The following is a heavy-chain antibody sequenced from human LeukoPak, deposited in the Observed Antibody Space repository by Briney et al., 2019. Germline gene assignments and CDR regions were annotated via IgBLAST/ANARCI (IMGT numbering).Heavy chain of an antibody. Sequence: SETLSLTCTVSGGSITSYYWSWIRQPPGKGLEWIGYIFYSGSTNYNPSLKSRVTISVDTSKNQFSLNLNSVTAADTAVYFCARGLDLWSGYHFDFWGQGILGTVSS. CDR2: IFYSGST. CDR1: GGSITSYY. V-gene: IGHV4-59*01. CDR3: ARGLDLWSGYHFDF. D-gene: IGHD3-3*01. J-gene: IGHJ4*02.